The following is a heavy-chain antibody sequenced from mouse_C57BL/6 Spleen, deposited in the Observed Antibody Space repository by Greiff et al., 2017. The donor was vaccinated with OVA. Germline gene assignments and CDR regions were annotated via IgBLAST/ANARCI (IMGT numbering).Heavy chain of an antibody. V-gene: IGHV5-17*01. J-gene: IGHJ2*01. CDR1: GFTFSDYG. CDR3: ARETTVVCFDY. D-gene: IGHD1-1*01. Sequence: VQLKESGGGLVKPGGSLKLSCAASGFTFSDYGMHWVRQAPEKGLEWVAYISSGSSTIYYADTVKGRFTISRDNAKNTLFLQMTRLSSEDTAMYYCARETTVVCFDYWGQGTTLTVSS. CDR2: ISSGSSTI.